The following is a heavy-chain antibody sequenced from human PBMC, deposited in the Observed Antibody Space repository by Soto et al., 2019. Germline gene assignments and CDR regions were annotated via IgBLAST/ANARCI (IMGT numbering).Heavy chain of an antibody. Sequence: PGGSLRLSCAASGFTFSMYVMNWVRQAPGKGLEWVSGVSATGAATYYADSVKGRFTISRDNSKNTLYLQINSLRVEDTALYYCAKDYGGNPNRDAFDIWGQGTMVTVSS. J-gene: IGHJ3*02. CDR1: GFTFSMYV. CDR3: AKDYGGNPNRDAFDI. D-gene: IGHD4-17*01. V-gene: IGHV3-23*01. CDR2: VSATGAAT.